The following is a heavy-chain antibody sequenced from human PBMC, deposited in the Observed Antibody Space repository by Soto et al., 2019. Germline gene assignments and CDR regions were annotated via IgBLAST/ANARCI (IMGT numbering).Heavy chain of an antibody. V-gene: IGHV3-11*01. CDR3: AIEIGESYAGYGMDV. CDR2: ISSSGTAR. J-gene: IGHJ6*02. D-gene: IGHD2-2*03. Sequence: QEQLVESGGGLVQPGGSLRLSCVASGFSFSDYYLNWIRQAPGKGLQWLSYISSSGTARKYTDSVKGRFTISRDNAKNTLYLQMDSLRVEDTAIYYCAIEIGESYAGYGMDVWGQGTTVTVSS. CDR1: GFSFSDYY.